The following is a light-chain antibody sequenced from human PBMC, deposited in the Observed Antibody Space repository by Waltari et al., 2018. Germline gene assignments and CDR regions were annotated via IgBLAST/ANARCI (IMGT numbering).Light chain of an antibody. J-gene: IGLJ3*02. V-gene: IGLV1-51*02. CDR3: GTWDTSLSAWV. CDR1: RHNICHNY. CDR2: ETN. Sequence: QSVLTQPPSVSAAPGKKVTISCSGTRHNICHNYVSWYQHLPGTAPKLLIYETNDRPSGIPDRFSGSKSGTSATLGITELQTGDEADYYCGTWDTSLSAWVFGGGTKLTVL.